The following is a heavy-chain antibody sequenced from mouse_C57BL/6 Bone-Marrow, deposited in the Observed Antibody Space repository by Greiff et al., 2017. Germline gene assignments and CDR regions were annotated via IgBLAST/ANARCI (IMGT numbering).Heavy chain of an antibody. J-gene: IGHJ2*01. D-gene: IGHD1-1*01. V-gene: IGHV1-19*01. Sequence: EVQLQQSGPVLVKPGASVKMSCKASGYTFTDYYMNWVKQSHGKSLEWIGVINPYNGGTSSNQKFKGKATLTVDKSSSTAYMELNSLTSEDSAVYYCARPPYYYGSTYYFDCWGQGTTLTVSS. CDR2: INPYNGGT. CDR3: ARPPYYYGSTYYFDC. CDR1: GYTFTDYY.